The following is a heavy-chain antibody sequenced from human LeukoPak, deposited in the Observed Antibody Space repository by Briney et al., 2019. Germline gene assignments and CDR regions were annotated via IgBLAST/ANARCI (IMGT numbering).Heavy chain of an antibody. CDR1: EFTFSSYG. Sequence: GGSLRLSCAASEFTFSSYGMSWVRQAPGKGLEWVSAISGSGGSTYYADSVKGRFTISRDNSKNTLYLQMNSLRAEDTAVYYCAKVSISYGSYDTFDYWGQGTLVTVSS. J-gene: IGHJ4*02. CDR2: ISGSGGST. D-gene: IGHD5-18*01. V-gene: IGHV3-23*01. CDR3: AKVSISYGSYDTFDY.